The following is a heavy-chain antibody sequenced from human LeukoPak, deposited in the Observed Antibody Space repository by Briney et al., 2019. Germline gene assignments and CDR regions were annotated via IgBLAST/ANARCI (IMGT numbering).Heavy chain of an antibody. CDR1: GFTFSSYW. Sequence: GGSLRLSCAASGFTFSSYWMHWVRQAPGKGLVWVSRINTDGSSTSYADSVKGRFTISRDNAKNTLYLQMNSLRAEDTAVYYCARDPNKDFWSGYYFDYWGQGTLVTVSS. CDR2: INTDGSST. D-gene: IGHD3-3*01. V-gene: IGHV3-74*01. J-gene: IGHJ4*02. CDR3: ARDPNKDFWSGYYFDY.